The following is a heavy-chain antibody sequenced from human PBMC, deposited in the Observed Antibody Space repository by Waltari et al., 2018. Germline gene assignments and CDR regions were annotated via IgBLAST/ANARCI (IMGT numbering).Heavy chain of an antibody. CDR3: ARDVGGNDVFDM. V-gene: IGHV4-59*11. D-gene: IGHD3-10*01. J-gene: IGHJ3*02. Sequence: QVQLQESCPGMVKPTAPMSLTCTVSGGSISSHYWTWLRQPPGKGLEWIGYMYYSGSTNYNPSLKSRVTISVDTSKNQFSLKLSSVTAADTAVYYCARDVGGNDVFDMWGQGTMVTVSS. CDR2: MYYSGST. CDR1: GGSISSHY.